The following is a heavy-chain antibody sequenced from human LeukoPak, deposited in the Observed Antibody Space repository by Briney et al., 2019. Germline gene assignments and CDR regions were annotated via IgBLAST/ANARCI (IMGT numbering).Heavy chain of an antibody. Sequence: SETLSLTCAVYGGSFSGYYWSWIRQPPGKGLGWIGEINHSGSTNYNPSLKSRVTISVDTSKNQFSLKLSSVTAADTAVYYCARAAYDSRGYYLDYWGQGTLVTVSS. CDR2: INHSGST. J-gene: IGHJ4*02. CDR3: ARAAYDSRGYYLDY. V-gene: IGHV4-34*01. D-gene: IGHD3-22*01. CDR1: GGSFSGYY.